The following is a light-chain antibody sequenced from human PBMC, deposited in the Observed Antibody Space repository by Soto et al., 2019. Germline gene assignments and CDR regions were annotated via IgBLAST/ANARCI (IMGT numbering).Light chain of an antibody. V-gene: IGKV3-15*01. CDR1: QSVSIL. Sequence: EIVLTQSPFTLSLSPGDRGTLSCRASQSVSILLAGYQQKPGQTPRLLILGATTRATGIPARFSGSGSGTEFTLTISSLQSEDFAVYYCQQYNNWPRTFGQGTKVDIK. CDR3: QQYNNWPRT. CDR2: GAT. J-gene: IGKJ1*01.